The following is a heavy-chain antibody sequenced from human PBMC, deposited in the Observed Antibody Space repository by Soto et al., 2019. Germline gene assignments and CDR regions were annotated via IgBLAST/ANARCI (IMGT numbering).Heavy chain of an antibody. CDR3: ARDIVEARNYDFWGGSLHGMDV. V-gene: IGHV3-53*01. D-gene: IGHD3-3*01. Sequence: PGGSLGLSCAASGFTVSSNYMSLVRQAPGKGLEWVSVIYSGGSTYYADSVKARFTISRDNSKNTMYLQMNSLRAEDTAVYYCARDIVEARNYDFWGGSLHGMDVCGQATTVTV. CDR1: GFTVSSNY. J-gene: IGHJ6*02. CDR2: IYSGGST.